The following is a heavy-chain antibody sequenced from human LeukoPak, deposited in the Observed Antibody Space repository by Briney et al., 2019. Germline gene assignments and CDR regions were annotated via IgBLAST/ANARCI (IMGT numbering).Heavy chain of an antibody. CDR1: GFTFRNYD. J-gene: IGHJ4*02. D-gene: IGHD4-17*01. V-gene: IGHV3-15*01. Sequence: RSGGSLRLSCAASGFTFRNYDMNWVRQAPGKGLEWVGRLKSKTDGGTRDYAAPVKGRFTISRDDSKNTLYLQMNSLKTEDTAVYYCTTGGLGGDYFSTLGGWGQGTLVTVSS. CDR3: TTGGLGGDYFSTLGG. CDR2: LKSKTDGGTR.